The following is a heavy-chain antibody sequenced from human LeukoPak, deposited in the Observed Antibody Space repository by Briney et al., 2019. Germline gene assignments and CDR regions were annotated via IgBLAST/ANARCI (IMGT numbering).Heavy chain of an antibody. Sequence: SETLSLTCAVYGGSFSGYYWSWIRQPPGKGLEWIGYFHNTGGTNYNPYVKSRVTISVDTSKNQVSLKMTSVTAADTAVYYCATNRPVGGAYWGSFDIWGQGTLVTVSS. V-gene: IGHV4-59*01. CDR2: FHNTGGT. CDR3: ATNRPVGGAYWGSFDI. D-gene: IGHD2-8*02. J-gene: IGHJ3*02. CDR1: GGSFSGYY.